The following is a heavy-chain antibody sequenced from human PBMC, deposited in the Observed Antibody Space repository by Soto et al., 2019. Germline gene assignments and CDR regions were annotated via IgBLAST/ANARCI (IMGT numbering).Heavy chain of an antibody. CDR1: GYTFTSYC. J-gene: IGHJ4*02. CDR3: ARVPSIAAAGTVIDY. D-gene: IGHD6-13*01. Sequence: QVQLVQSGAEVKKPGASVKVSCKASGYTFTSYCMHWVRQAPGQGLEWMGIINPSGGSTSYAQKFQGRVTMTRDTSTSTVYMELSSLRSEDTAVYYCARVPSIAAAGTVIDYWGQGTLVTVSS. CDR2: INPSGGST. V-gene: IGHV1-46*03.